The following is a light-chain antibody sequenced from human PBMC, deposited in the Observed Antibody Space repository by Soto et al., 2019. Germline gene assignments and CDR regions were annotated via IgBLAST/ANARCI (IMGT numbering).Light chain of an antibody. CDR3: VAGDEDVKGRFCV. CDR2: RDT. J-gene: IGLJ1*01. Sequence: QSVLTQPPSASGTPGQRVTISCSGTDSNVGSNLVYWYQQLPGTALKLLIYRDTQRPSGVPDRFSGSKSGTSASLAISGLRSEDEADYYCVAGDEDVKGRFCVSGTAKKVTV. V-gene: IGLV1-47*01. CDR1: DSNVGSNL.